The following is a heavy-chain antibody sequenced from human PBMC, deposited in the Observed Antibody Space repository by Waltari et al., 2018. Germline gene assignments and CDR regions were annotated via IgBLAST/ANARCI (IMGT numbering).Heavy chain of an antibody. CDR3: ARHEGGGLNAL. Sequence: QVQLQESGPGLVKPSATLSLTCTVSGGSITSYYCIWFRQPPGKGLEWIGYIYYTGTTNYSPSLKSRVTMSVDTSKDQFSLKVTSVTAADTAMYYCARHEGGGLNALWGQGTLVTVSS. V-gene: IGHV4-59*08. CDR2: IYYTGTT. J-gene: IGHJ4*02. D-gene: IGHD3-16*01. CDR1: GGSITSYY.